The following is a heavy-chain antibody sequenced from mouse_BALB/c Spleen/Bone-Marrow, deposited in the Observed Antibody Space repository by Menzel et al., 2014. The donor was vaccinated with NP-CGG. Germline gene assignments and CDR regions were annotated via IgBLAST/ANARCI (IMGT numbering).Heavy chain of an antibody. V-gene: IGHV5-6*01. CDR2: ISSGGGYT. J-gene: IGHJ4*01. Sequence: EVNVVESGGDLVKPGGSLKLSCAASGFTFSTYGMSWVRQTPDKRLGWVATISSGGGYTYYPDSVKGRFTISRDNANNTLYLQMSSLKSEDTAMYYCTRQRNWDHYAMDYWGQGTSVTVSS. D-gene: IGHD4-1*01. CDR3: TRQRNWDHYAMDY. CDR1: GFTFSTYG.